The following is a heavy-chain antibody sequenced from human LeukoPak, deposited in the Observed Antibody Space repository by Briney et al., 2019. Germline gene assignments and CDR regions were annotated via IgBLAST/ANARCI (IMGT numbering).Heavy chain of an antibody. Sequence: SVKVSCKASGYTFTGYYMHWVRQAPGQGLELMGWINTYCGGTNYSQKFQDRATMTRDTSISTAYMELSRLRSHDTAVYYCARVSDRGYSEFWAFDIWVQGKMVTVSS. CDR3: ARVSDRGYSEFWAFDI. V-gene: IGHV1-2*02. J-gene: IGHJ3*02. CDR2: INTYCGGT. D-gene: IGHD3-3*01. CDR1: GYTFTGYY.